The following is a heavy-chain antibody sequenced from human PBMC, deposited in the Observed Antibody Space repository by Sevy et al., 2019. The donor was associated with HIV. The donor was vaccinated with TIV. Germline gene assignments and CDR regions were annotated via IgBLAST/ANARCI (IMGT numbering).Heavy chain of an antibody. CDR1: GGSISSYY. CDR3: ARSSLGYCSSTSCSIFDY. J-gene: IGHJ4*02. CDR2: IYYSGST. Sequence: SETLSLTCTVSGGSISSYYWSWIRQPPGKGLEWIGYIYYSGSTNYNPSLKSHVTISVDTSKNKFSLKLSSLTAAVTAVYYCARSSLGYCSSTSCSIFDYWGQGTLVTVSS. V-gene: IGHV4-59*01. D-gene: IGHD2-2*01.